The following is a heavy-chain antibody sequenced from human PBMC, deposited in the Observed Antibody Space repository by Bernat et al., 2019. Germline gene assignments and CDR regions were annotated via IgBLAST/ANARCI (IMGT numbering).Heavy chain of an antibody. V-gene: IGHV5-51*01. CDR1: GYTFIDYW. CDR3: TRALNGDFYFDY. J-gene: IGHJ4*02. D-gene: IGHD2-21*01. CDR2: MYPGNSDT. Sequence: EVQLVQSGAEVKTPGESLQISCKGSGYTFIDYWIGWVRLMPGRGLEWMGIMYPGNSDTEYSPSFQAVVTLSADNSITTAYLQSSNLKASDTAMYYCTRALNGDFYFDYWGQGTPVTVSS.